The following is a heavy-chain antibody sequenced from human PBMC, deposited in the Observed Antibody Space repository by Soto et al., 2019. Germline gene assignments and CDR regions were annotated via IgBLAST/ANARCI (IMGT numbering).Heavy chain of an antibody. CDR3: ARDSPPQLLQGSPVGRPHNWFDP. CDR1: GGTFSSYT. J-gene: IGHJ5*02. Sequence: ASVKVSCKASGGTFSSYTISWVRQAPGQGLEWMGRIIPILGIANYAQKFQGRVTITADKSTSTAYMELSSLRSEDTAVYYCARDSPPQLLQGSPVGRPHNWFDPWGQGTLVTAPQ. D-gene: IGHD2-2*01. V-gene: IGHV1-69*04. CDR2: IIPILGIA.